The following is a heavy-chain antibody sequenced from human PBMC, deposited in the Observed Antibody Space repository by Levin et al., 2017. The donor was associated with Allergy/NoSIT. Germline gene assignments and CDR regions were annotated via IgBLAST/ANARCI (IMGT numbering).Heavy chain of an antibody. V-gene: IGHV3-7*01. CDR3: VRGFGMDV. J-gene: IGHJ6*02. CDR2: IKPDGSEK. Sequence: GGSLRLSCAASGFTFSPYWMTWVRQASGKGLEWVANIKPDGSEKSYVDSLKGRFTISRDNAKNSLYLEMNSLRGEDTAVYYCVRGFGMDVWGQGTTVTVSS. CDR1: GFTFSPYW.